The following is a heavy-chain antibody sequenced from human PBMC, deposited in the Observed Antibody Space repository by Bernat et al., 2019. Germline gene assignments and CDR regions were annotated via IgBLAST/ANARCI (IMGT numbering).Heavy chain of an antibody. CDR2: ISYDGSNK. CDR3: AKDSSGWGDYFDY. J-gene: IGHJ4*02. Sequence: QVQLVESGGGVVQPGRSLRLSCAASGFTFSSYGMHWVRQAPGKGLEWVAVISYDGSNKYYADSVKGRFTISSDNSKNTLYLQMNSLRAEDTAVYYCAKDSSGWGDYFDYWGQGTLVTVSS. D-gene: IGHD6-19*01. CDR1: GFTFSSYG. V-gene: IGHV3-30*18.